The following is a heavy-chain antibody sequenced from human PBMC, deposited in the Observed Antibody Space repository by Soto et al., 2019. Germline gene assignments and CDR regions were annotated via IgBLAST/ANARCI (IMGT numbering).Heavy chain of an antibody. J-gene: IGHJ3*02. CDR3: AREKGGITMIVAVTAGAFDI. CDR1: GYTFTSYY. Sequence: ASVKVSCKASGYTFTSYYMHWVRQAPGQGLEWMGIINPSGGSTSYAQKFQGRVTMTRDTSTSTVYMELSSLRSEDTAVYYCAREKGGITMIVAVTAGAFDIWGQGTMVTVSS. D-gene: IGHD3-22*01. V-gene: IGHV1-46*01. CDR2: INPSGGST.